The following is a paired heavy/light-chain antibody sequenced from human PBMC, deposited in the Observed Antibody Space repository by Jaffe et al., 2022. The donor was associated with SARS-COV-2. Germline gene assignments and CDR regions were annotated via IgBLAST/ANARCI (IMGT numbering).Light chain of an antibody. Sequence: DIVMTQSPLSLPVTPGEPASISCRSSQSLLHSNGYNYLDWYLQKPGQSPQFLIYLGSNRASGVPDRFSGSGSGTDFTLKISRVEAEDVGVYYCMQALQTPSTFGGGTKVEIK. V-gene: IGKV2-28*01. CDR2: LGS. CDR1: QSLLHSNGYNY. CDR3: MQALQTPST. J-gene: IGKJ4*01.
Heavy chain of an antibody. D-gene: IGHD6-19*01. CDR3: ARVSDGPPGSGWSGIDY. Sequence: QVQLVESGGGLVKPGGSLRLSCAASGFPFSDYYMTWNRQAPGKGLEWVSYISSSGSTKFYAESVKGRFTISRENAKNLLYLQMNSLRAEDMAVYYCARVSDGPPGSGWSGIDYWGQGTLVTVSS. CDR1: GFPFSDYY. CDR2: ISSSGSTK. V-gene: IGHV3-11*01. J-gene: IGHJ4*02.